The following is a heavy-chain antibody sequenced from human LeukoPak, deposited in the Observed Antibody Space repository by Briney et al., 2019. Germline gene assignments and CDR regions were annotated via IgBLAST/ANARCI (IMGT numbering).Heavy chain of an antibody. Sequence: PSETLSLTCTVSGGSISSYYWSWIRQPPGKGLEWIGYIYYSGSTNYNPSLKSRVTISVDTSKNQFSLKLSSVTAADTAVYYCARAYDYVWGSYRSENWFDPWGQGTLVTASS. CDR3: ARAYDYVWGSYRSENWFDP. CDR1: GGSISSYY. D-gene: IGHD3-16*02. V-gene: IGHV4-59*01. CDR2: IYYSGST. J-gene: IGHJ5*02.